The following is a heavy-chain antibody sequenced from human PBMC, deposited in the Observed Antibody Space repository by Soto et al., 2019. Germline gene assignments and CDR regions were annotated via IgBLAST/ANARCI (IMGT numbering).Heavy chain of an antibody. CDR2: INPSGGST. CDR3: ARELLTRKYGMDV. D-gene: IGHD2-15*01. J-gene: IGHJ6*02. V-gene: IGHV1-46*01. CDR1: GYTFTSYY. Sequence: ASVKVSCKASGYTFTSYYMHWVRQAPGQGLEWMGIINPSGGSTSYAQKFQGRVTMTRDTSTSTVYMELSSLRSEDTAVYYCARELLTRKYGMDVWGQGTTVTAP.